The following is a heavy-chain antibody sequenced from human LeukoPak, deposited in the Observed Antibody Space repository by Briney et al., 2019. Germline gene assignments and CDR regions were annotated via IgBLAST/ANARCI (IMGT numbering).Heavy chain of an antibody. CDR2: IYTSGST. CDR3: ARVKGQSAAGNDY. D-gene: IGHD6-13*01. CDR1: GGSISSGSYY. J-gene: IGHJ4*02. Sequence: PSQTLSLTCTVSGGSISSGSYYWSWIRQPAGKGLEWIGRIYTSGSTNYNPSLKSRVTISVDTSKNQFSLKLSSVTAADTAVYYCARVKGQSAAGNDYWGQGTLVTVSS. V-gene: IGHV4-61*02.